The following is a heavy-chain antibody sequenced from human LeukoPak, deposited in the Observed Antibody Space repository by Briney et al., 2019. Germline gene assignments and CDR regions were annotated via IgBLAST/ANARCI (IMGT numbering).Heavy chain of an antibody. CDR1: GFTFSNYG. J-gene: IGHJ4*02. CDR3: ANLPL. Sequence: PGRSLRLSCATSGFTFSNYGMHWVRQAPGKGLEWVAVISYDGSNKYYADSVKCRFTISRDNSKNTLDLPMSSLRPEDTAVYYCANLPLWGQGTLVTVSS. CDR2: ISYDGSNK. V-gene: IGHV3-30*18.